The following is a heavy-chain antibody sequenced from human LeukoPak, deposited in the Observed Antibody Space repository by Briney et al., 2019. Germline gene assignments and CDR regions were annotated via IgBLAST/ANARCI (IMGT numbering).Heavy chain of an antibody. V-gene: IGHV3-23*01. CDR3: AKDLYGDYGGFEY. Sequence: GGSLRLSCAASGLTFSSYAMSWVRQAPGKGLEWVSAISGSGGSTYYADSVKGRFTISRDNSKNTVYLQMNSLRAEDTAVYYCAKDLYGDYGGFEYWGQGTLVTVSS. CDR1: GLTFSSYA. CDR2: ISGSGGST. J-gene: IGHJ4*02. D-gene: IGHD4-17*01.